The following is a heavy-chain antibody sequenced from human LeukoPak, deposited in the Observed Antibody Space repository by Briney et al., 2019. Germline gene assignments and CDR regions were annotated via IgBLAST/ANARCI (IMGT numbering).Heavy chain of an antibody. CDR3: ARGALVVVAATRNDY. D-gene: IGHD2-15*01. Sequence: GGSLRLSCAASGFTFSSYSMNWVRQAPGKGLEWVSSISSSSSYIYYADSVKGRFTISRDNAKNSLYLQTNSLRAEDTAVYYCARGALVVVAATRNDYWGQGTLVTVSS. V-gene: IGHV3-21*01. CDR2: ISSSSSYI. CDR1: GFTFSSYS. J-gene: IGHJ4*02.